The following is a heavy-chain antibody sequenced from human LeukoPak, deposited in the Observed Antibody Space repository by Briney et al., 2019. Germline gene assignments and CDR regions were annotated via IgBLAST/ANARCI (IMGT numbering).Heavy chain of an antibody. D-gene: IGHD1-14*01. CDR3: ARLYINYYMDV. CDR1: GYSISSGYY. CDR2: IYHSGST. J-gene: IGHJ6*03. V-gene: IGHV4-38-2*01. Sequence: SETLSLTCAVSGYSISSGYYWGWIRQPPGTGLEWIGSIYHSGSTYYNPSLKSRVTISVDTSKNQFSLKLSSVTAADTAVYYCARLYINYYMDVWGKGTTVTVSS.